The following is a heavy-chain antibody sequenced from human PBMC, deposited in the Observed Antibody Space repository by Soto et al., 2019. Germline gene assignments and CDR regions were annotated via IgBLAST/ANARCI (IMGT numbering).Heavy chain of an antibody. CDR1: GDSISTYS. J-gene: IGHJ5*02. CDR3: ARVAADIASWLDP. D-gene: IGHD5-12*01. CDR2: IYYSGVT. V-gene: IGHV4-59*01. Sequence: SETLSLTCTVSGDSISTYSWGWIRQPPGKGLEWIGCIYYSGVTNYNPSLKSRVTISVDTPKNQLSLKLNSVTAADTAVYYCARVAADIASWLDPWGQGTLVTVPQ.